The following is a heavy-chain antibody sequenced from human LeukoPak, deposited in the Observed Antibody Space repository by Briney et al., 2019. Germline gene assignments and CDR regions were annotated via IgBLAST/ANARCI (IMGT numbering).Heavy chain of an antibody. CDR2: IIPIFGTA. J-gene: IGHJ4*02. CDR1: GGTFSSYA. D-gene: IGHD3-3*01. Sequence: AASVKVSCKASGGTFSSYAISWVRQAPGQGLEWMGGIIPIFGTANYAQKFQGRVTITADESTSTAYMELSSLRSEDTAVYYCARVLGYDFWSGYEFDHWGQGTLVTVSS. V-gene: IGHV1-69*01. CDR3: ARVLGYDFWSGYEFDH.